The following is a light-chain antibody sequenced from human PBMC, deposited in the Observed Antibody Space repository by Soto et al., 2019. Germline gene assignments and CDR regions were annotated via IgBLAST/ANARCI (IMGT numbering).Light chain of an antibody. J-gene: IGKJ2*01. V-gene: IGKV3-11*01. CDR2: DAS. CDR3: QQRPNWPRGT. CDR1: QSVSTF. Sequence: DIEMMQSPATLSVSAGERATLSCRASQSVSTFLAWYQQKPGQAPRLLIYDASKRAAGIPARFSGSGSGTDFTLTIGSLLPEDSAVYYCQQRPNWPRGTFGQGTKLEIK.